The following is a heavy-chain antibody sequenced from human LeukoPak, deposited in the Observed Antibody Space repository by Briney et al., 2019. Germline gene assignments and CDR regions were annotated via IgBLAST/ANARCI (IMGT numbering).Heavy chain of an antibody. CDR2: ISSDESRI. J-gene: IGHJ3*02. V-gene: IGHV3-74*01. Sequence: GGALRLSCAAARLTPSSDRMHWVRHAPGKGLGWVSRISSDESRIWYADSVRGRFTISRDIAKNTLFLQMDSLRVEDTAVYYCARGGRLGAFDIWGQGTMVTVSS. CDR3: ARGGRLGAFDI. D-gene: IGHD3-16*01. CDR1: RLTPSSDR.